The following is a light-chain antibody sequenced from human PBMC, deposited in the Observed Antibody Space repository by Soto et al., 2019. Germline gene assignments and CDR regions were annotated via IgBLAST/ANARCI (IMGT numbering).Light chain of an antibody. CDR3: VSYTTSASYV. Sequence: QSVLTQPGSVSGSPGQSITISCTGTSSDVGNYIFVSWYRQHPGKAPKLMIYDINNRPSGVSNRFSGSKSGNTASLTISGLQAEDEADYYCVSYTTSASYVFGTGTKLTVL. CDR1: SSDVGNYIF. V-gene: IGLV2-14*01. J-gene: IGLJ1*01. CDR2: DIN.